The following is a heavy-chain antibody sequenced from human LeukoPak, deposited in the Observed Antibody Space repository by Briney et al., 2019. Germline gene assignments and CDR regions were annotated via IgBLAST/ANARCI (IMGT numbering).Heavy chain of an antibody. V-gene: IGHV3-21*01. D-gene: IGHD4-17*01. CDR2: ISSSSSYI. CDR1: GFTFSAYS. Sequence: GGSLRLSCAASGFTFSAYSMNWVRQAPGKGLEWVSSISSSSSYISYADSVKGRFTISRDNANNSLYLQMNSPRAEDTAVYYCARVPYGDYGSWGQGNLVTVSS. J-gene: IGHJ5*02. CDR3: ARVPYGDYGS.